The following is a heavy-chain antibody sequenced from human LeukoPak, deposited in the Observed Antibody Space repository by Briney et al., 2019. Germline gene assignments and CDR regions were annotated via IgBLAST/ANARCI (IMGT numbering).Heavy chain of an antibody. D-gene: IGHD5-18*01. CDR1: GFTFTSYA. CDR3: AKMSDTAMVEDY. Sequence: RGSLRLSCAAPGFTFTSYAMRWVRQAPGKGLEWVSAISGSGGNTNYADSVKGRFTISRDNSNNTLYLQMNSLRPEDTAVYYCAKMSDTAMVEDYWGQGTLVTVSS. J-gene: IGHJ4*02. V-gene: IGHV3-23*01. CDR2: ISGSGGNT.